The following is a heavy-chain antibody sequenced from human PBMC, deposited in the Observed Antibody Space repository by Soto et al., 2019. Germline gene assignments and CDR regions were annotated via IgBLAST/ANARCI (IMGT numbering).Heavy chain of an antibody. V-gene: IGHV4-59*01. D-gene: IGHD2-2*01. CDR3: ARAGSTWRYFFEY. CDR2: VYYSGTT. Sequence: SETLSLTCTVSGGSINSYYWSWIRQSPGKGLEWIGYVYYSGTTYYNPSLQSRVTISVDTSKKQFSLKVRSVTAADTAIYFCARAGSTWRYFFEYWGQGSLVTVS. CDR1: GGSINSYY. J-gene: IGHJ4*02.